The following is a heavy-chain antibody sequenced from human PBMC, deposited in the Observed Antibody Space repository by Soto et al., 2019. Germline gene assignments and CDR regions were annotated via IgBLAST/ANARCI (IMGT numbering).Heavy chain of an antibody. CDR2: INHSGST. Sequence: QVQLQQWGAGLLKPSETLSLTCAVYGGSFSGYYWSWIRQPPGKGLEWIGEINHSGSTNYNPSLKMRVTISVDTSKNQFSLKLSSVTAADTAVYYCARGLYGDYVTSRAEYFQHWGQGTLVTVSS. CDR3: ARGLYGDYVTSRAEYFQH. CDR1: GGSFSGYY. J-gene: IGHJ1*01. D-gene: IGHD4-17*01. V-gene: IGHV4-34*01.